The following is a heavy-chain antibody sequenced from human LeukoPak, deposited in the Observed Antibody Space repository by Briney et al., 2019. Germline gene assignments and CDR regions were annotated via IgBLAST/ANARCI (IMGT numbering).Heavy chain of an antibody. Sequence: GGSLRLSCAASGFTFSSYEMNWVRQAPGKGLEWVSYISSSGSTIYYADSVKGRFTISRDNAKNSLYLQMNSLRAEDTAVYYCARHRRSMVRGVTKHWFDPWGQGTLVTVSS. CDR2: ISSSGSTI. J-gene: IGHJ5*02. CDR3: ARHRRSMVRGVTKHWFDP. V-gene: IGHV3-48*03. D-gene: IGHD3-10*01. CDR1: GFTFSSYE.